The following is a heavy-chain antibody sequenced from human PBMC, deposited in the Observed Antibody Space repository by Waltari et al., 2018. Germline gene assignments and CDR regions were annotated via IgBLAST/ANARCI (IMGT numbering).Heavy chain of an antibody. J-gene: IGHJ4*02. D-gene: IGHD1-26*01. V-gene: IGHV4-59*11. CDR3: ARGPSGSYGSY. CDR2: IYYSGRT. CDR1: GGSISSHY. Sequence: QVQLQESGPGLVKPSETLSLTCTVSGGSISSHYWSWIRQPPGKGLEWIGYIYYSGRTNYNPSLKSRVTISVDTSKNQFSLKLSSVTAADTAVYYCARGPSGSYGSYWGQGTLVTVSS.